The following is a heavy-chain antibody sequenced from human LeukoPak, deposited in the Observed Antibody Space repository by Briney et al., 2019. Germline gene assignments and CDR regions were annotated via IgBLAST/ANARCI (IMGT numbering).Heavy chain of an antibody. D-gene: IGHD5-18*01. J-gene: IGHJ4*02. CDR3: AREGTAMVSFDY. Sequence: GGSLRLSCAASGFTFSSYEMNWVRQAPGKGLEWVSYISSGGNTIYYADSVKGRFTISRDNAKNSLYLQMNSLRAEDTAVYYCAREGTAMVSFDYRGQGTLVTVSS. CDR1: GFTFSSYE. V-gene: IGHV3-48*03. CDR2: ISSGGNTI.